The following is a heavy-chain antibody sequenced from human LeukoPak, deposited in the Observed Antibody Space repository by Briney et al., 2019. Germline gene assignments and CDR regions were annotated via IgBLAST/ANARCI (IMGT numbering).Heavy chain of an antibody. V-gene: IGHV4-59*01. CDR1: GGSISSYY. J-gene: IGHJ4*02. Sequence: SETLSLTCTVSGGSISSYYWSWIRQPPGKGLEWIGYIYYSGSTNYNPSLKSRVTISVDTSKNQFSLKLSSVTAADTAVYYCARDASIAAAGLGYWGQGTLVTVSS. CDR2: IYYSGST. D-gene: IGHD6-13*01. CDR3: ARDASIAAAGLGY.